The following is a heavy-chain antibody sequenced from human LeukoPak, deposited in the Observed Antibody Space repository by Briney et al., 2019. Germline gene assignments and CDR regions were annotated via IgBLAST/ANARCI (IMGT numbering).Heavy chain of an antibody. Sequence: PAGGSLRHSCAASGFTFSSYWMHWVRQAPGKGLVWVSRINSDGSSTSYADSVKGRFTISRDNAKNTLYLQMNSLRAEDTAVYYCARDFRFYDSSGYPVGGYYGMDVWGQGTTVTVSS. V-gene: IGHV3-74*01. J-gene: IGHJ6*02. CDR3: ARDFRFYDSSGYPVGGYYGMDV. D-gene: IGHD3-22*01. CDR2: INSDGSST. CDR1: GFTFSSYW.